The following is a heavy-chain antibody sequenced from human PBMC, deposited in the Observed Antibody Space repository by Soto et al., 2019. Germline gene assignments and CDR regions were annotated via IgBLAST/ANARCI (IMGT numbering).Heavy chain of an antibody. V-gene: IGHV1-69*12. CDR1: GGTFSSYA. Sequence: QVQLVQSGAEVKKPGSSVKVSCKASGGTFSSYAISWVRQAPGQGLEWMGGIIPIFGTANYAQKFQGRVTITADESTSTAYMELSSLRSEDTAVYYCARRHTGDSGSLWNGMDVWGQGTTVTVSS. J-gene: IGHJ6*02. D-gene: IGHD6-6*01. CDR3: ARRHTGDSGSLWNGMDV. CDR2: IIPIFGTA.